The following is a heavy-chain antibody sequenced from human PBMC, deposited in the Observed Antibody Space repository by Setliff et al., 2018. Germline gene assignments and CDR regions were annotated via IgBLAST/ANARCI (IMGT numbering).Heavy chain of an antibody. Sequence: SETLSLTCTVSGGSISSGSDYWAWIRQPPGKGLEWLGTVYHSGGTYYNPSLKSRVTMSVDTSKSLFSLKLNSVTAADTALYYCARHVKVATEYFDCWGQGTLVTVS. CDR2: VYHSGGT. CDR1: GGSISSGSDY. CDR3: ARHVKVATEYFDC. J-gene: IGHJ4*02. V-gene: IGHV4-39*01. D-gene: IGHD5-12*01.